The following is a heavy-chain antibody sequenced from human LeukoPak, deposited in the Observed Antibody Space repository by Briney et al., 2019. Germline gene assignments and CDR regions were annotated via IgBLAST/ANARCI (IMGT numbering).Heavy chain of an antibody. CDR3: ARVHIAGATTNDY. CDR1: GYTFTGYY. CDR2: INPNSGGT. V-gene: IGHV1-2*02. D-gene: IGHD1-26*01. J-gene: IGHJ4*02. Sequence: GASVKVSCKASGYTFTGYYMHWVRQAPGQGLEWMGWINPNSGGTNYAQKFQGRVTMTRDTSISTAYMELSRLRSDDTAVYYCARVHIAGATTNDYWGPGTLVTVSS.